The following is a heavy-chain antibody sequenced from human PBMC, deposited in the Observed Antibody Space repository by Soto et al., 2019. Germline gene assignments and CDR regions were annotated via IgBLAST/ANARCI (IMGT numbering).Heavy chain of an antibody. CDR1: GYTFTSYY. V-gene: IGHV1-46*01. CDR3: ARKSSNGSDSSSLYVSDS. Sequence: SAKVSCKASGYTFTSYYMHWVRQAPGQGLEWMGIINPSGGSTSYAQKFQGRVTMTRDTSTSTVYMELSSLRFEDTAVYYCARKSSNGSDSSSLYVSDSCRQGTSDTVSS. J-gene: IGHJ5*01. D-gene: IGHD2-21*02. CDR2: INPSGGST.